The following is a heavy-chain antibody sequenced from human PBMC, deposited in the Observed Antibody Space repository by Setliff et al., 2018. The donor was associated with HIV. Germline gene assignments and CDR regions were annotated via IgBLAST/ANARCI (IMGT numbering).Heavy chain of an antibody. CDR2: IHFSGST. V-gene: IGHV4-39*01. J-gene: IGHJ5*01. Sequence: PSETLSLTCTVSGGSISSSTYYWGWIHQPPGKGLEWIGNIHFSGSTYYNPSLKSRVTVSVDPSKNQFSLKLSSVTAADTAVYYCARTTYSGSYFNDSWGQGTLVTVSS. CDR3: ARTTYSGSYFNDS. CDR1: GGSISSSTYY. D-gene: IGHD1-26*01.